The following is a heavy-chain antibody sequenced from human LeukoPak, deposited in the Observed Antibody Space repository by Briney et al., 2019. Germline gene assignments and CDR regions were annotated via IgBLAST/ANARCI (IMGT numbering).Heavy chain of an antibody. CDR3: ARVAAEIGVEPAAIGFGWLRRDYYYMDV. V-gene: IGHV1-46*01. Sequence: GASVKVSCKASGYSFTSNVISWVRQAPGQGLEWMGVINPSGGSTSYAQKFQGRVTMTRDMSTSTVYMELSSLRSEDTAVYYCARVAAEIGVEPAAIGFGWLRRDYYYMDVWGKGTAVTVSS. CDR1: GYSFTSNV. J-gene: IGHJ6*03. CDR2: INPSGGST. D-gene: IGHD2-2*02.